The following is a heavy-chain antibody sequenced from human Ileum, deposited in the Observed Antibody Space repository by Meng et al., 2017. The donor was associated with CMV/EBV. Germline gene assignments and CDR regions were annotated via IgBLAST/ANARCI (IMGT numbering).Heavy chain of an antibody. Sequence: ASVKVSCKASGYTFTGYYMHWVRQAPGQGLEWMGWINPNSGGTNYAQKFQGRVTMTRDTYISTAYMELSRLRSDDTAVYYCAGEDIVVVPAAIEGGSWFDPWGQGTLVTVSS. J-gene: IGHJ5*02. D-gene: IGHD2-2*01. CDR2: INPNSGGT. CDR1: GYTFTGYY. CDR3: AGEDIVVVPAAIEGGSWFDP. V-gene: IGHV1-2*02.